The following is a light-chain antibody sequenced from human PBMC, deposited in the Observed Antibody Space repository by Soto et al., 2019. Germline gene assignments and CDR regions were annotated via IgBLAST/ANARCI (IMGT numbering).Light chain of an antibody. V-gene: IGKV3-20*01. J-gene: IGKJ5*01. Sequence: ELVLTQSPCTLSLSPGDRATVSCRASQTISRNYLVWYQEKPGQAPRLLIHGASNRATGIPDRFSGSGSGTDFTLTISRLEPEDFAVYYCQQYGSSPTFGEGTRLEIK. CDR1: QTISRNY. CDR3: QQYGSSPT. CDR2: GAS.